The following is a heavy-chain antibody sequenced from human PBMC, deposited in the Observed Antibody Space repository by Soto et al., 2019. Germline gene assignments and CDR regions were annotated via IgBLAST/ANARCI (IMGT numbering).Heavy chain of an antibody. CDR3: ARTATYSRLGDH. Sequence: QVELVQSGGEVKKPGAAVKVSCKASGYTFTSHGISWVRQAPGQGLERVGWINPNNDNSVSAQKFPDRVTLTTDTSPSTVYMELRSLTSYGTAFYYCARTATYSRLGDHWGQGTLVTVAS. J-gene: IGHJ4*02. D-gene: IGHD3-22*01. V-gene: IGHV1-18*04. CDR1: GYTFTSHG. CDR2: INPNNDNS.